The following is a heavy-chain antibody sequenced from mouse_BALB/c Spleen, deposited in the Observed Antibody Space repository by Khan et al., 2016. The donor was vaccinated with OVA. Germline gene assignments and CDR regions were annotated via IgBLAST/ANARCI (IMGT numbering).Heavy chain of an antibody. D-gene: IGHD2-14*01. CDR2: INTHSGVP. J-gene: IGHJ4*01. V-gene: IGHV9-4*02. Sequence: QIQLVQSGPELKKPGETVRISCKASGYTFTTAGIQWVQQMPGKGLKWIGWINTHSGVPKYAEDFKGRFAFSLEISVSTTYLQITNLTNEDTATXFCARGGAAYYRNDGGAMEYWGQGTSVTVSS. CDR1: GYTFTTAG. CDR3: ARGGAAYYRNDGGAMEY.